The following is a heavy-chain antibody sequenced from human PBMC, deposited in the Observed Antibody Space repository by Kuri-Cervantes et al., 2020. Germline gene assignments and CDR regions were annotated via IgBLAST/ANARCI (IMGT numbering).Heavy chain of an antibody. CDR3: ARERGTLRGDAFDL. CDR2: IYYSGST. CDR1: GGSISSNNYY. V-gene: IGHV4-39*02. Sequence: SETLSLTCTVSGGSISSNNYYWGWIRQPPGKGLEWIGSIYYSGSTYYNPSLKSRVTISVDTSKNQFSLKLSSVTATDTAVYFCARERGTLRGDAFDLWGQGTMVTVSS. J-gene: IGHJ3*01. D-gene: IGHD1-26*01.